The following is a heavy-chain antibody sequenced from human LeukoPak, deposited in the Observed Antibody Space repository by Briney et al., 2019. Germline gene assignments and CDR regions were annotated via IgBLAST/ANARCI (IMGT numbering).Heavy chain of an antibody. CDR1: GGSLSSYY. J-gene: IGHJ3*02. CDR3: ARGFHSYDAFDI. D-gene: IGHD5-18*01. Sequence: SETLSLTCTVSGGSLSSYYWRWIRQPPGKGLEWIGYIYYSGSTNYNPSLKSRVTISVDTSKNQFSLKLSSVTAADTAVYYCARGFHSYDAFDIWGQGTMASVFS. CDR2: IYYSGST. V-gene: IGHV4-59*01.